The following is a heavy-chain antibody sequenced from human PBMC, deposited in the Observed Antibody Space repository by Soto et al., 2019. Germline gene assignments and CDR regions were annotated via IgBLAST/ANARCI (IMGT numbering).Heavy chain of an antibody. V-gene: IGHV3-23*01. J-gene: IGHJ6*02. CDR2: ITGSGANT. Sequence: GGSLRLSCAASGLTFSSYGMSWVRQVPGKGLEWVSGITGSGANTYYADSVKGRFTISRDNSKGSLYLQMYSLRAEDTAVYCCAKGPTIFRMLTNVWEYYSGMDVWGQGTTVTVSS. D-gene: IGHD3-16*01. CDR3: AKGPTIFRMLTNVWEYYSGMDV. CDR1: GLTFSSYG.